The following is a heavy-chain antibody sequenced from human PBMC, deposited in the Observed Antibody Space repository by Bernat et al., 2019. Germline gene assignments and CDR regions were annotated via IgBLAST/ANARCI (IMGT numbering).Heavy chain of an antibody. V-gene: IGHV3-30*10. Sequence: QVQLVESGGGVVQPGRSLRLSCAASGFTFSSYAMHWVRQAPGKGLEWVAVISYDGSNKYYTDSVKGRFTSSRDKSKNTLYLQMNSLRAEDTAVYYCAREYSSSSGPRNYFDYWGQGTLVTVSS. CDR3: AREYSSSSGPRNYFDY. CDR2: ISYDGSNK. CDR1: GFTFSSYA. J-gene: IGHJ4*02. D-gene: IGHD6-6*01.